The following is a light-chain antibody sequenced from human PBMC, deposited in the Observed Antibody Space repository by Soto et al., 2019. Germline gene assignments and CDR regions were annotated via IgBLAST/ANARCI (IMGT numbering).Light chain of an antibody. CDR1: SSNIGSNT. CDR3: AAWDGSLNGWV. V-gene: IGLV1-44*01. Sequence: QPVLTQAPSASGTPGQRVTISCSGSSSNIGSNTVSWYQQVPGTAPKLLIYSNDQRPSGVPDRFSGSKSGTSASLAVGGLQSEDEADYSCAAWDGSLNGWVFGGGTKVTVL. J-gene: IGLJ2*01. CDR2: SND.